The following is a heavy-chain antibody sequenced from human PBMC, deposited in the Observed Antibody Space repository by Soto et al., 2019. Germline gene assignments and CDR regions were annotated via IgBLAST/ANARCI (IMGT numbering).Heavy chain of an antibody. CDR2: IYYSGST. Sequence: QVQLQESGPGLVKPSETLSLTCTVSGGSISSYYWSWIRQPPGKGLEWIGYIYYSGSTNYNPSLKSRVTISVDTSKNQFSLKLSSVTAADTAVYYCARAVPYYDTLTGYPYPDAFDIWGQGTMVTVSS. CDR1: GGSISSYY. D-gene: IGHD3-9*01. CDR3: ARAVPYYDTLTGYPYPDAFDI. J-gene: IGHJ3*02. V-gene: IGHV4-59*01.